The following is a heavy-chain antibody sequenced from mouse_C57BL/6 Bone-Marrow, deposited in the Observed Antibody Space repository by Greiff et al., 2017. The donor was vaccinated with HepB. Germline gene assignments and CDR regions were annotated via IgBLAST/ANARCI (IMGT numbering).Heavy chain of an antibody. V-gene: IGHV5-4*01. D-gene: IGHD1-2*01. CDR1: GFTFSSYA. Sequence: EVQLVESGGGLVKPGGSLKLSCAASGFTFSSYAMSWVRQTPEKRLEWVATISDGGSYTYYPDNVKGRFTISRDNAKNNLYLQMSHLKSEDTAMYYCARERYYGETPFAYWGQGTLVTVSA. CDR2: ISDGGSYT. J-gene: IGHJ3*01. CDR3: ARERYYGETPFAY.